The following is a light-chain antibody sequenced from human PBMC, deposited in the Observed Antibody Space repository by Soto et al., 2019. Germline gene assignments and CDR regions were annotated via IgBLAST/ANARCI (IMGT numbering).Light chain of an antibody. V-gene: IGLV1-40*01. CDR2: GNS. CDR1: SSNIGAGYD. J-gene: IGLJ1*01. Sequence: QSVLTQLPSVSGAPGQRVTISCTGSSSNIGAGYDVHWYQQLPGTAPKLLIYGNSNRPSGVPDRFSGSKSGTSASLAITGLQAEDEADYYCQSYDSSLRGFYVFGTGTKVTV. CDR3: QSYDSSLRGFYV.